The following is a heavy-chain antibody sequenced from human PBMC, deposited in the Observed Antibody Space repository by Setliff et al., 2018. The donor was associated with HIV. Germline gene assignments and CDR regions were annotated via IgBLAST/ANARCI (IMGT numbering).Heavy chain of an antibody. Sequence: SLTCAVSGVSITSATYYWSWICHSPGKGLEWIGYIDYSGSAFYNPSLKSRLTISRDTSKNQFSLRMKSVTAADTAVYYCAREGKTALVTKYFDYWGQGTLVTVSS. CDR3: AREGKTALVTKYFDY. J-gene: IGHJ4*02. D-gene: IGHD5-18*01. V-gene: IGHV4-31*11. CDR2: IDYSGSA. CDR1: GVSITSATYY.